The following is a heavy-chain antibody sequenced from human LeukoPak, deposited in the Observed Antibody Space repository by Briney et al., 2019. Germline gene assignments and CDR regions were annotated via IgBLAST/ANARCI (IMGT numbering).Heavy chain of an antibody. CDR2: IYDSEST. CDR3: ASPGIAAAGKSYYYYYYMDV. CDR1: GGSISSGGYY. J-gene: IGHJ6*03. V-gene: IGHV4-31*03. D-gene: IGHD6-13*01. Sequence: SETLSLTCTVSGGSISSGGYYWSWIRQHPGKGLEWIGYIYDSESTYYNPSLKSRVTISVDTSKNQFSLKLSSVTAADTAVYYCASPGIAAAGKSYYYYYYMDVWGKGTTVTVSS.